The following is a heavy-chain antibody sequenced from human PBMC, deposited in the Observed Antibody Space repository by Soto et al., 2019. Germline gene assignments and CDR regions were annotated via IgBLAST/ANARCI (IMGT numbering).Heavy chain of an antibody. CDR1: GGSISSSSSY. CDR3: ARHKLLRYYFDN. V-gene: IGHV4-39*01. Sequence: QLQLQESGPGLVKPSETLSLTCTVSGGSISSSSSYWGWIRQSPGKGLEWIGSIYSSGSTHYNPSLKSRVITSVDTSKDQFSLKLSSVTAADTAVYYCARHKLLRYYFDNWGQGALVTVSS. D-gene: IGHD2-15*01. CDR2: IYSSGST. J-gene: IGHJ4*02.